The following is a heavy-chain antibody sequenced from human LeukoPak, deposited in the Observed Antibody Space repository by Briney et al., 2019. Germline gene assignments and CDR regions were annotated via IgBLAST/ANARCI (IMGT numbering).Heavy chain of an antibody. CDR3: ARVPCSSTSCYRSDYYYGMDV. Sequence: SQTLSLTCTVSGGSISSGDYYWSWIRQPPGKGLEWIGYIYYSGSTNYNPSLKSRVTISVDTSKNQFSLKLGSVTAADTAVYYCARVPCSSTSCYRSDYYYGMDVWGQGTTVTVSS. CDR1: GGSISSGDYY. CDR2: IYYSGST. D-gene: IGHD2-2*02. J-gene: IGHJ6*02. V-gene: IGHV4-30-4*01.